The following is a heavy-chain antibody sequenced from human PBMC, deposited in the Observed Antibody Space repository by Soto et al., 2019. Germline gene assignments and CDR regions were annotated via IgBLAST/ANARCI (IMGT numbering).Heavy chain of an antibody. Sequence: SLRLSCAASGFTFSSYSMNWVRQAPGKGLEWVSSISSSSSYIYYADSVKGRFTISRDNAKNSLYLQMNSLRAEDTAVYYCARAGVAFYYYGMDVWGQGTTVTVSS. D-gene: IGHD7-27*01. CDR2: ISSSSSYI. CDR1: GFTFSSYS. J-gene: IGHJ6*02. V-gene: IGHV3-21*01. CDR3: ARAGVAFYYYGMDV.